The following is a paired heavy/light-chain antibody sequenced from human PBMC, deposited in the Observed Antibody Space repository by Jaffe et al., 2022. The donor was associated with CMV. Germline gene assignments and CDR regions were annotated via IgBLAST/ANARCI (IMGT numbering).Heavy chain of an antibody. V-gene: IGHV5-10-1*03. J-gene: IGHJ4*02. CDR2: IDPSDSYT. Sequence: EVQLAQSGAEVKEPGESLRISCKASGYKFTKYWINWVRQMPGKGLEWIGRIDPSDSYTNYRPSFQGHVTISADKSISTVHLQWSSLRPSDTAMYYCARFPVKFTHNTTSHWGQGTLVTVSS. D-gene: IGHD1-26*01. CDR3: ARFPVKFTHNTTSH. CDR1: GYKFTKYW.
Light chain of an antibody. CDR1: QNIVSW. CDR3: QQYNTSPIT. Sequence: DIQMTQSPSTLSASVGDSVTITCRASQNIVSWLAWYQQKPGKAPNLLIYQASSLESGVPSRFSGTGSGTEFTLTISGLQPDDFATYYCQQYNTSPITFGQGTRLEIK. V-gene: IGKV1-5*03. CDR2: QAS. J-gene: IGKJ5*01.